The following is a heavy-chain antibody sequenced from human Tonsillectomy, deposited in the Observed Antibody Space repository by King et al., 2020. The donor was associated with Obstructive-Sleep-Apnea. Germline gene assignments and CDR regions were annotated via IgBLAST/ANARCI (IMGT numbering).Heavy chain of an antibody. CDR1: GYTFTGYH. D-gene: IGHD4-17*01. V-gene: IGHV1-2*02. CDR3: ATVAVSTATYYFDY. J-gene: IGHJ4*02. Sequence: QLVQSGAEVKKPGASVKVSCKASGYTFTGYHIHWVRQAPGQGLEWMGWINPNSGGTNYAQKFQGRVTMTRDTSISTAYMELSRLIPDDTAVYYCATVAVSTATYYFDYWGQGTLVTVSS. CDR2: INPNSGGT.